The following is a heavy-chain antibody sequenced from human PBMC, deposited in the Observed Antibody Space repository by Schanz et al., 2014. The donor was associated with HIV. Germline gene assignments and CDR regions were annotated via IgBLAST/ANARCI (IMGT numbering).Heavy chain of an antibody. V-gene: IGHV3-33*01. CDR2: IRYDGSNK. D-gene: IGHD6-19*01. CDR1: GFIFSSYG. Sequence: QVQLVESGGGVVQPGRSLRLSCAASGFIFSSYGMYWVRQAPGKGLEWVAVIRYDGSNKYYADSVKGRFTISRDKSKNTVYLQMNSLRVEDTAVYYCARPFRSGWVEGIRNDAFDTWGQGTMVTVSS. CDR3: ARPFRSGWVEGIRNDAFDT. J-gene: IGHJ3*02.